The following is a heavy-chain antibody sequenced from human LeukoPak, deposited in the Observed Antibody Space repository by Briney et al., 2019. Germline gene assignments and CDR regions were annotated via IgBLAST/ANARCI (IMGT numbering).Heavy chain of an antibody. V-gene: IGHV4-39*07. CDR2: IYYSGST. Sequence: SETLSLTCTVSGGSISSSSYYWGWIRQPPGKGLEWIGSIYYSGSTYYNPSLKSRVTISVDTSKNQFSLKLSSVTAADTAVYYCARAGRKSRGVDLVRKKETGYYYYMDVWGKGTTVTVSS. CDR3: ARAGRKSRGVDLVRKKETGYYYYMDV. CDR1: GGSISSSSYY. J-gene: IGHJ6*03. D-gene: IGHD3-10*02.